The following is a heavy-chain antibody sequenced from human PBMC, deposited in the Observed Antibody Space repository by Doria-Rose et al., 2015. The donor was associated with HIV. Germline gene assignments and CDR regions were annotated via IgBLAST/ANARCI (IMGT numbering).Heavy chain of an antibody. Sequence: QESGPVLVKPTETLTLTCTVSGVSLSSPGMGVSWIRQPPGKALEWLANIFSDDERSYKTSLKSRLTISRGTFKSQVVLTMTDMDPVDTATYYCARIKSSRWYHKYYVDFWGQGTLVIVSA. D-gene: IGHD6-13*01. CDR1: GVSLSSPGMG. V-gene: IGHV2-26*01. J-gene: IGHJ4*02. CDR3: ARIKSSRWYHKYYVDF. CDR2: IFSDDER.